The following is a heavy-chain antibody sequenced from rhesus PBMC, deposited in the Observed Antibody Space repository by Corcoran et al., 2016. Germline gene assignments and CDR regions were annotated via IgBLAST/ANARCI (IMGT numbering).Heavy chain of an antibody. D-gene: IGHD4-29*01. Sequence: QVQLQQWGEGLVKPSETLSLTCAVDGGSISGSYYWSWIRQPPGKGLEGMGYIYGNSASTNYNPSLKNRVTISVDTSKNQLSLKLSSVTPADTAVYYCARVGVGLAADYWGQGVLVTVSS. CDR2: IYGNSAST. J-gene: IGHJ4*01. CDR1: GGSISGSYY. CDR3: ARVGVGLAADY. V-gene: IGHV4-73*01.